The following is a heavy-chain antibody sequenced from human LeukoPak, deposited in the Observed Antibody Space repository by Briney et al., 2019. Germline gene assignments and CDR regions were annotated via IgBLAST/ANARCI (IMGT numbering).Heavy chain of an antibody. J-gene: IGHJ6*02. V-gene: IGHV3-30-3*01. CDR3: ARVLIAAAGNYYYYYGMDV. CDR2: ISYDGSNK. Sequence: PGRSLRLSCAASRFTFSSYAMHWVRQAPGKGLEWVAVISYDGSNKYYADSVKGRFTISRDNSKNTLYLQMNSLRAEDTAVYYCARVLIAAAGNYYYYYGMDVWGQGTTVTVSS. CDR1: RFTFSSYA. D-gene: IGHD6-13*01.